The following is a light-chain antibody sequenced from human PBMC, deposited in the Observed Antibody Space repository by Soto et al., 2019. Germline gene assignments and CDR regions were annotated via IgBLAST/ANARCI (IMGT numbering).Light chain of an antibody. Sequence: DIQMTQSPSSLSTSVGYRLTITCRASQSISSYLNWYQQKXGKAPKVLMYAASSLQSGVPSRFSGSGSGTDFTLTISSLQPEDFETYYCQQSYSNPDTFGQGTKVDIK. CDR2: AAS. CDR3: QQSYSNPDT. V-gene: IGKV1-39*01. CDR1: QSISSY. J-gene: IGKJ1*01.